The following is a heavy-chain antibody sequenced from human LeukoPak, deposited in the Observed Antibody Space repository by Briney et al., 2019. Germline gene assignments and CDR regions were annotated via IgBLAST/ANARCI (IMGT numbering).Heavy chain of an antibody. J-gene: IGHJ5*02. CDR3: ARGPHDYAYNWFDP. Sequence: ASVKVSCKASGYTFTSYYMHWVRQAPGQGLEWMGWINPNSGGTNYAQKFQGRVTMTRDTSISTAYMELSRLRSDDTAVYYCARGPHDYAYNWFDPWGQGTLVTVSS. CDR1: GYTFTSYY. D-gene: IGHD4-17*01. CDR2: INPNSGGT. V-gene: IGHV1-2*02.